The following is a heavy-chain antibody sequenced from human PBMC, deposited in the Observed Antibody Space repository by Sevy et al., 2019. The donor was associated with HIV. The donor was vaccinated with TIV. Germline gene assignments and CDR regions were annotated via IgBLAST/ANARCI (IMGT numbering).Heavy chain of an antibody. CDR1: GFTFSSYG. J-gene: IGHJ5*01. CDR3: AREGDDSSGYYSS. D-gene: IGHD3-22*01. V-gene: IGHV3-33*01. Sequence: GGSLRLSCAASGFTFSSYGMHWVRQAPGKGLEWVAVIWYDGSNKYYADSVKGRFTISRDNSKNTLYLQMNSLRAEDTAVYYCAREGDDSSGYYSSWGQEPWSPSPQ. CDR2: IWYDGSNK.